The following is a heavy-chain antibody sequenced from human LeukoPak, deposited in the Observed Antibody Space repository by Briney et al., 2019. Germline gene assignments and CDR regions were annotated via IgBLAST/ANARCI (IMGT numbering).Heavy chain of an antibody. Sequence: SKTLSLTCTISGDRVSRNSAAWNWIRQSPSRGLEWLGRTYYRSRWFNNYAVSVKSRITINPDSSKNQYSLHLNSVTPEDTAVYYCARMSYDSRPVWGQGTLVTVSS. CDR1: GDRVSRNSAA. CDR2: TYYRSRWFN. V-gene: IGHV6-1*01. D-gene: IGHD2-8*01. J-gene: IGHJ4*02. CDR3: ARMSYDSRPV.